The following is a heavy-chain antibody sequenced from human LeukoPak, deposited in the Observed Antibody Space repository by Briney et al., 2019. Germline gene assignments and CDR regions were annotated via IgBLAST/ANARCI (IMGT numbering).Heavy chain of an antibody. CDR1: GYTFTGYY. Sequence: ASVKVSCKASGYTFTGYYMHWVRQAPGQGLEWMGWINPNSGGTNLAQKFRDRVTMTRDTSTSTVYMELSNLRSEDTAVYYCARELNSGSLYFDYWGQGTLVTVSS. CDR3: ARELNSGSLYFDY. J-gene: IGHJ4*02. D-gene: IGHD3-10*01. V-gene: IGHV1-2*02. CDR2: INPNSGGT.